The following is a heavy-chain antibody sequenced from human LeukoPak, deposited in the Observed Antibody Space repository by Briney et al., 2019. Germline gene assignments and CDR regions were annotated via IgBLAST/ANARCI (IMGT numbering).Heavy chain of an antibody. CDR1: GFTFSSYA. V-gene: IGHV3-30-3*01. Sequence: GGSLRLSCAASGFTFSSYAMHWVRQAPGKGLEWVAVISYDGSNKYYADSVKGRFTISRDNAKNSLYLQMNSLRAEDTAVYYCARDPVAIQLWPTPTYGMDVWGQGTTVTVSS. CDR3: ARDPVAIQLWPTPTYGMDV. CDR2: ISYDGSNK. D-gene: IGHD5-18*01. J-gene: IGHJ6*02.